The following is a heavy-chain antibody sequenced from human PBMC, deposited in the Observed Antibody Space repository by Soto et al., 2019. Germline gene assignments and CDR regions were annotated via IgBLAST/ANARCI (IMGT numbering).Heavy chain of an antibody. J-gene: IGHJ4*02. Sequence: SETLSLTCTVSGCSISSSSYYWGWIRQPPGKGLEWIGSIYYSGSTYYNPSLKSRVTISVDTSKNQFSLKLSSVTAADTTVYYCARLRFDDYVWGSYRFFDYWGQGTLVTVSS. V-gene: IGHV4-39*01. CDR3: ARLRFDDYVWGSYRFFDY. D-gene: IGHD3-16*02. CDR1: GCSISSSSYY. CDR2: IYYSGST.